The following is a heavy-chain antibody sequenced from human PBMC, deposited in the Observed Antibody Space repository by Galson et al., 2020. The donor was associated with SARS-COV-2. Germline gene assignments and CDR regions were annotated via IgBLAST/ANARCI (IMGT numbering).Heavy chain of an antibody. J-gene: IGHJ3*02. CDR1: GGSISSGSYY. Sequence: SETLSFTCTVSGGSISSGSYYWSWIRQPAGKELEWIGRIHSTGSTNYNPSLKSRVTISVDTSKNQFSLRLSSVTAADTSVYYCARSDDSSGNALDIRGQGTMVTVSS. D-gene: IGHD3-22*01. CDR2: IHSTGST. CDR3: ARSDDSSGNALDI. V-gene: IGHV4-61*02.